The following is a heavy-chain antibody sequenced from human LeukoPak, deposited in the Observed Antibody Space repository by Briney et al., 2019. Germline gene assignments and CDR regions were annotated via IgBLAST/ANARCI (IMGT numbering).Heavy chain of an antibody. CDR2: ISSDGSIT. J-gene: IGHJ4*02. D-gene: IGHD3-10*01. V-gene: IGHV3-74*01. CDR3: ARDRGPRTGSMVREAYDN. CDR1: EFTFSSYS. Sequence: GGSLRLSCAASEFTFSSYSMNWVRQAPGKGLEWVSRISSDGSITNYADSVKGRFTISRDNAKNTLYLQMNSLRAEDTAVYYCARDRGPRTGSMVREAYDNWGQGTLVTVSS.